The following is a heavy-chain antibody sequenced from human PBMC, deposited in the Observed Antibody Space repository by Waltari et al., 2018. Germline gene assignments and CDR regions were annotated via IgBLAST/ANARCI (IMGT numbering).Heavy chain of an antibody. V-gene: IGHV1-46*01. D-gene: IGHD6-13*01. CDR3: AREPLDSSWYER. CDR1: GYTFTSYY. Sequence: QVQLVQSGAEVKKPGASVKVSCKASGYTFTSYYMHWVRQAPGQGLEWMGIINPSGGSTSNAQKFQGGVTMTRDTSTSSVYMELSSLRSEDTAVYYCAREPLDSSWYERWGQGTLVTVSS. J-gene: IGHJ5*02. CDR2: INPSGGST.